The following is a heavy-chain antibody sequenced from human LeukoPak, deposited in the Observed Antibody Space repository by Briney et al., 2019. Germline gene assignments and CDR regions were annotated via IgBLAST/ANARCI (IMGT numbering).Heavy chain of an antibody. CDR1: GFTFDDYA. CDR3: VKLTNSGYYYAEYFHH. J-gene: IGHJ1*01. CDR2: ISWNSRTI. D-gene: IGHD3-22*01. V-gene: IGHV3-9*01. Sequence: GRSLRLSCAASGFTFDDYAMHWVRPAPGKGLAWVSFISWNSRTIGYAGAVRGRFTISRDNAKNSLYLQMNRLRTEDTALYYCVKLTNSGYYYAEYFHHWGQGTLVTVSS.